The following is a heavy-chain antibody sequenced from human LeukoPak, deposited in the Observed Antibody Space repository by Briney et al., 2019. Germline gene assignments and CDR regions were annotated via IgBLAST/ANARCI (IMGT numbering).Heavy chain of an antibody. J-gene: IGHJ3*02. D-gene: IGHD3-10*01. CDR1: GYSFTSYW. CDR3: ARPYYMARGVNGAFDI. V-gene: IGHV5-51*01. CDR2: IYPGDSDT. Sequence: GESLKISCKGSGYSFTSYWIGWVRQMPGKGLEWMGIIYPGDSDTRYSPSSQGQVTISADKSISTAYLQWSSLKASDTAMYYCARPYYMARGVNGAFDIWGQGTMVTVSS.